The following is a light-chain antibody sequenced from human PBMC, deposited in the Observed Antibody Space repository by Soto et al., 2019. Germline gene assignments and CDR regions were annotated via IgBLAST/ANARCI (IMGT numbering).Light chain of an antibody. V-gene: IGKV1-6*01. CDR3: LQDDSYPLT. J-gene: IGKJ1*01. CDR1: QDIRND. Sequence: AVQVTQSPSSLSASVGDRVTITCRASQDIRNDLGWYQQKAGKAPNLLIYGASNLESGVPSRFSGSGSGTDFTLTISSLQPEDFATYYCLQDDSYPLTFGPGTKVEIK. CDR2: GAS.